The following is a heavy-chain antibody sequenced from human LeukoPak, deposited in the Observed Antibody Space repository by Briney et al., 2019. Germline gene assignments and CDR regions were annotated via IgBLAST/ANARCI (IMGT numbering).Heavy chain of an antibody. Sequence: SETLSLTCAVYGGSFSGYYWSWIRQPPGKGLEWIGEINHSGSTNYNPSLKSRVTISVDTSKNQFSLKLSSVTAAHTAVYYCGRGRLLWVGELGSYHLFDPWGQGTLVTVSS. J-gene: IGHJ5*02. CDR2: INHSGST. CDR1: GGSFSGYY. CDR3: GRGRLLWVGELGSYHLFDP. D-gene: IGHD3-10*01. V-gene: IGHV4-34*01.